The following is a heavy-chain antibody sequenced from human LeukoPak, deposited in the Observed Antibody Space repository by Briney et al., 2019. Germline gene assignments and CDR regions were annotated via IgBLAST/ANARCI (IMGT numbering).Heavy chain of an antibody. CDR2: IYSGGFT. Sequence: PGGSLRLSCAASGFTVSSNYMNWVRQAPGKGLEWVSVIYSGGFTNYADSVKGRFTISRDNSKNTLYLQMNSLRAEDTAVYYCASQPSIVVVTAPGAFDIWGQGTMATVSS. CDR1: GFTVSSNY. J-gene: IGHJ3*02. CDR3: ASQPSIVVVTAPGAFDI. D-gene: IGHD2-21*02. V-gene: IGHV3-53*01.